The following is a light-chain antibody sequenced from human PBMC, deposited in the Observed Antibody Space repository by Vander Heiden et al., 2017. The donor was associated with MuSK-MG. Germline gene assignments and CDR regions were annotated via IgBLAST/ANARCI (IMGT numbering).Light chain of an antibody. V-gene: IGKV4-1*01. J-gene: IGKJ1*01. Sequence: DIVMTQYPDSLAVYLGERATINCKSSQSVLYSSNNKNYLAWYQQKPGQPPKLLIYWASTRESGVPDRFSGSGSGTDFTLTISSLQAEDVAVYYCQQDDSTPLTFGQGSKVEIK. CDR3: QQDDSTPLT. CDR2: WAS. CDR1: QSVLYSSNNKNY.